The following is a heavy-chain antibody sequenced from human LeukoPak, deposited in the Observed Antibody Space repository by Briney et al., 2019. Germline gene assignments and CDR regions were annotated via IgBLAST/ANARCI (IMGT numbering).Heavy chain of an antibody. CDR3: AREAGYDSSGYPTTMGY. J-gene: IGHJ4*02. Sequence: GGSLRLSCAASGFTFSSYAMHWVRQAPGKGLEWVAVISYDGSNKYYADSVKGRFTISRDNSKNTLYLQMNSLRAEDTAVYYCAREAGYDSSGYPTTMGYWGQGTLVTV. CDR2: ISYDGSNK. V-gene: IGHV3-30-3*01. CDR1: GFTFSSYA. D-gene: IGHD3-22*01.